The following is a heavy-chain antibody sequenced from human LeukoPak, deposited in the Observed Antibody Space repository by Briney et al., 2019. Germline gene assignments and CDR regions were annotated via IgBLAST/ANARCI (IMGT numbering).Heavy chain of an antibody. CDR3: AKDRSSGRRNPFDY. CDR1: RFTFSSYG. D-gene: IGHD6-19*01. Sequence: PGGSLRLSCAASRFTFSSYGMHWVRQAPGKGLEWVAVISYDGSNKYYADSMRGRFTISRDNSKNTLYLQMNSLRAEDTAVYYCAKDRSSGRRNPFDYWGQGTLVTVSS. CDR2: ISYDGSNK. J-gene: IGHJ4*02. V-gene: IGHV3-30*18.